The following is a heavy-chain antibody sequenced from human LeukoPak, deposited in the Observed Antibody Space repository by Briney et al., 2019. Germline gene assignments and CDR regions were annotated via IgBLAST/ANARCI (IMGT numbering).Heavy chain of an antibody. V-gene: IGHV4-61*02. J-gene: IGHJ6*03. D-gene: IGHD6-13*01. Sequence: SETLSLTCTVSGDSISSSRYYWSWIRQPAGKGLEWIGRIYTSGSTNYNPSLKSRVTISVDTSKNQFSLKLSSVTAADTAVYYCAREAAAGYYYYYMDVWGKGTTVTISS. CDR3: AREAAAGYYYYYMDV. CDR2: IYTSGST. CDR1: GDSISSSRYY.